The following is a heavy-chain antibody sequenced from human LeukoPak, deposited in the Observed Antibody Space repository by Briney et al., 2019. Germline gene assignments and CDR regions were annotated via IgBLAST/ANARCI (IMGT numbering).Heavy chain of an antibody. CDR2: ISYDGSNK. CDR3: AREGNYYDSSGHDAFDI. J-gene: IGHJ3*02. Sequence: GRSLRLSCAASGFTFSSYAMHWVRQAPGKGLEWVAVISYDGSNKYYADSVKGRFTISRDNSKNTLYLQMNSLRAEDTAVYYCAREGNYYDSSGHDAFDIWGQGTMVTVSS. D-gene: IGHD3-22*01. CDR1: GFTFSSYA. V-gene: IGHV3-30-3*01.